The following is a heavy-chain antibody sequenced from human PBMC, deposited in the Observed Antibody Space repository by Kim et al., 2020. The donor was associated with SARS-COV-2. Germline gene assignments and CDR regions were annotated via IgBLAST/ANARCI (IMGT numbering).Heavy chain of an antibody. CDR3: AKDKEGFDYGDKRDY. V-gene: IGHV3-23*01. J-gene: IGHJ4*02. Sequence: DSVKRQFTISRDNSKNTLYLQMNSLGAEDTAVYYCAKDKEGFDYGDKRDYWGQGTLVTVSS. D-gene: IGHD4-17*01.